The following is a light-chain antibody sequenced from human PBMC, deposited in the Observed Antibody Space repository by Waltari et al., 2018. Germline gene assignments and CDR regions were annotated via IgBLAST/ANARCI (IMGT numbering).Light chain of an antibody. J-gene: IGKJ4*01. CDR1: QSVGSY. CDR2: DAS. V-gene: IGKV3-11*01. CDR3: QQRSTWPLT. Sequence: PGERATLSCRASQSVGSYLAWYQQKAGQAPRLLIYDASNGATGIPARFSGSGSGTDFTLTTSSLEPEDFAIYYCQQRSTWPLTFGGGSKVEI.